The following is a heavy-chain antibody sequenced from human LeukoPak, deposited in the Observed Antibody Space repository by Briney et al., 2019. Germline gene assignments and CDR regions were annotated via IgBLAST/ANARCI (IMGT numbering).Heavy chain of an antibody. J-gene: IGHJ4*02. Sequence: ASVKVSCKASGGTFSSYAISWVQQAPGQGLEWMGGIIPIFGTANYAQKFQGRVTITADESTSTAYMELSSLRSEDTAVYYCARDPSTYYYDSSGYYDYWGQGTLVTVSS. CDR3: ARDPSTYYYDSSGYYDY. CDR2: IIPIFGTA. V-gene: IGHV1-69*13. CDR1: GGTFSSYA. D-gene: IGHD3-22*01.